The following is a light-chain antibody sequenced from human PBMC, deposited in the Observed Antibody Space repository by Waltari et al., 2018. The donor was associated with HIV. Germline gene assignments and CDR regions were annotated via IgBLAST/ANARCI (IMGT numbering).Light chain of an antibody. V-gene: IGKV1-8*01. CDR3: QQYYSYPPLT. J-gene: IGKJ4*01. CDR2: AAS. Sequence: AIRMTQSPSSFSASTGDRVTITCRASQGISSYLAWYQQKPGKAPKLLIYAASTLQSGVPSRFSGSGSGTDFTLTISCLQSEDFATYYCQQYYSYPPLTFGGETKVEIK. CDR1: QGISSY.